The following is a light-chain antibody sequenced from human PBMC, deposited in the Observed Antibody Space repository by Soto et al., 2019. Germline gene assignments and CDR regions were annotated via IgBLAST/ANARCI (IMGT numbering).Light chain of an antibody. CDR3: QQYETFPLT. Sequence: DIQMTQSPSTLSASVGDRVTIACRASQSISTWLAWYQQKPGKAPKLLIYKASILESGVPSRFSGSGSATEFTLTICSLQPEDFASYYCQQYETFPLTFGGGTKVEIK. J-gene: IGKJ4*01. CDR2: KAS. V-gene: IGKV1-5*03. CDR1: QSISTW.